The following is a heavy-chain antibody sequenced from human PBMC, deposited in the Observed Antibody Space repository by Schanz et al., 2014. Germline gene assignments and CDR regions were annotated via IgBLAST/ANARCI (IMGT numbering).Heavy chain of an antibody. CDR1: GFTFSSHW. D-gene: IGHD6-19*01. V-gene: IGHV3-74*01. J-gene: IGHJ4*02. CDR2: INSVGSNT. CDR3: AASSGWHPSTDY. Sequence: EVQLVQSGGGLVQPGGSLRLSCAASGFTFSSHWMHWVRQDPGKGLVWVARINSVGSNTDYADSVTGRFTISRDNAKSSLYLQMNSLRVEDTAVYYCAASSGWHPSTDYWGQGNLVTVSS.